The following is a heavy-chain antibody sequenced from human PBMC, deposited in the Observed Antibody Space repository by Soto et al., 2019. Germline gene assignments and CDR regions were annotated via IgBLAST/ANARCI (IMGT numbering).Heavy chain of an antibody. CDR1: GFIFRDYA. CDR2: ISGSGDSA. CDR3: GKERRGSGWSVCDF. D-gene: IGHD6-19*01. Sequence: VQLLESGGGLVQPGGSLRLSCAASGFIFRDYAMTWVRKAPGKGLEWVSDISGSGDSARYADSVKGRFTISRDNSRDTLYLHMNSLRVDDTAVYYCGKERRGSGWSVCDFWGQGDLVTVSS. V-gene: IGHV3-23*01. J-gene: IGHJ4*02.